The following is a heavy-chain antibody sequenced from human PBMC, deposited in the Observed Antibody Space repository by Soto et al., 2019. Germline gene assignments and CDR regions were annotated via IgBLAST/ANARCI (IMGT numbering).Heavy chain of an antibody. J-gene: IGHJ5*02. D-gene: IGHD3-3*01. V-gene: IGHV3-23*01. Sequence: EVQLLESGGGLAQPGGSLRLSCAGSGFTFNTYAMNWVRQAPGKGLELVSGISGRGGLTYYTDSVKGRFTISRDNSKNTLYLQMSRLRAEDTDVYYCAKRDRFLEWLLQGPFDPWGQGTLVTVSA. CDR2: ISGRGGLT. CDR3: AKRDRFLEWLLQGPFDP. CDR1: GFTFNTYA.